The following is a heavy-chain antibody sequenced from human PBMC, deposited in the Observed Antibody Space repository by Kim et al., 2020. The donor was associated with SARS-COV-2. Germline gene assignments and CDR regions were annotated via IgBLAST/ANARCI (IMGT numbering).Heavy chain of an antibody. CDR3: ARARFHTIFGVTIRAHG. J-gene: IGHJ6*01. V-gene: IGHV1-8*01. CDR1: GYTFTSYD. Sequence: ASVKISCKAAGYTFTSYDINWVRQAPGQGFEWMGWMNPYSGNTGYAQKFQGRVTMTSDPSMTTAYMALRALTPQDTAFYYCARARFHTIFGVTIRAHG. D-gene: IGHD3-3*01. CDR2: MNPYSGNT.